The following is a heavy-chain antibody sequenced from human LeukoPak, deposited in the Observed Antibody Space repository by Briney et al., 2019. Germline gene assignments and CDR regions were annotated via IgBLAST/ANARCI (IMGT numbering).Heavy chain of an antibody. V-gene: IGHV3-30*02. CDR1: GFTFSSYG. CDR2: IRYDGSNK. J-gene: IGHJ4*02. CDR3: AKASRVIAVAGKAGTDY. D-gene: IGHD6-19*01. Sequence: GGSLRLSCAASGFTFSSYGMHWVRQAPGKGLEWVAFIRYDGSNKYYADSVKGRFTISRDNSKNTLYLQMNSLRAEDTAVYYCAKASRVIAVAGKAGTDYWGQGTLVTVSS.